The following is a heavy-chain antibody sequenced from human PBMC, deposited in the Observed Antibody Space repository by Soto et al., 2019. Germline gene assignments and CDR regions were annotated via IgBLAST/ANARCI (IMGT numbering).Heavy chain of an antibody. D-gene: IGHD3-3*01. CDR2: IYYSGST. V-gene: IGHV4-59*12. CDR3: AKDRSDTGRVSIFGVPLGGFDY. CDR1: GCSIRSYY. Sequence: PSETLSLTCADSGCSIRSYYWSWIRQPPGKGLEWIGYIYYSGSTNYNPYLKSRVTISVDTSKNTLYLQMNNLRAEHTALYYGAKDRSDTGRVSIFGVPLGGFDYWGQGAPVTVSS. J-gene: IGHJ4*02.